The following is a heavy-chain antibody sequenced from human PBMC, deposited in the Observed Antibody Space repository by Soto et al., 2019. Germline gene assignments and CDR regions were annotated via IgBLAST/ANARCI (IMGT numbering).Heavy chain of an antibody. Sequence: ASVKVSCKASGGTFSSYAISWVRQAPGQGLEWMGGIIPIFGTANYAQKFQGRDTITADESTSTAYMELSSLRSEDTAVYYCARDISSGRYYYYGMDVWGQGTTVTVSS. J-gene: IGHJ6*02. D-gene: IGHD6-19*01. CDR2: IIPIFGTA. V-gene: IGHV1-69*13. CDR1: GGTFSSYA. CDR3: ARDISSGRYYYYGMDV.